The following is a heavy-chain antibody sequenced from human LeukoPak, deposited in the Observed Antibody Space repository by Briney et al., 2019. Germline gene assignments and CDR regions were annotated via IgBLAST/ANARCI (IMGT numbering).Heavy chain of an antibody. CDR2: INHSGST. CDR3: ARPSSGWYRAYYFDY. Sequence: SETLSLTCAVYGGSFSGYYWSWIRQPLGKGLEWIGEINHSGSTNYNPSLKSRVTISVDTSKNQFSLKLSSVTAADTAVYYCARPSSGWYRAYYFDYWGQGTLVTVSS. V-gene: IGHV4-34*01. D-gene: IGHD6-19*01. J-gene: IGHJ4*02. CDR1: GGSFSGYY.